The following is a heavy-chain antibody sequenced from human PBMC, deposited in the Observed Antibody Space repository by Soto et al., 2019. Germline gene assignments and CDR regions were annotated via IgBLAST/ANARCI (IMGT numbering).Heavy chain of an antibody. CDR2: ILDSGST. CDR1: GVSISSGDYY. Sequence: SETLSLTCTVSGVSISSGDYYWSWIRQHPGKGLEWIGYILDSGSTYYNPSLKSRVTISVDTSKNQFSLKLSSVTAVDTAVYYCARDVVGTGGMDVWGQGTTVTVSS. V-gene: IGHV4-31*03. D-gene: IGHD2-21*01. CDR3: ARDVVGTGGMDV. J-gene: IGHJ6*02.